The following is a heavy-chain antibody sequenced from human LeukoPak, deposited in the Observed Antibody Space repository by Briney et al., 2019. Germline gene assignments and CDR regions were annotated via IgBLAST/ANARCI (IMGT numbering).Heavy chain of an antibody. CDR2: IYSGGST. D-gene: IGHD4-17*01. CDR3: ARDNSDTNDGDYDFDY. Sequence: GGSLRLSCAASGFTVSSNYMSWVRQAPGKGLEWVSVIYSGGSTYYADSVKGRFTISRDNSKNTLYLQMNSLRAEDTAVYYCARDNSDTNDGDYDFDYWGQGTLVTVSS. V-gene: IGHV3-66*02. CDR1: GFTVSSNY. J-gene: IGHJ4*02.